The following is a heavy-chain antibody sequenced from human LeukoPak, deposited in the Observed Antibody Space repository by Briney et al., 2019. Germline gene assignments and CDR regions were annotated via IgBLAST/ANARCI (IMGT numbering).Heavy chain of an antibody. Sequence: ASVKVSCKASGCTFTSYYTHWVRQAPGQGLEWMGIIKPSGGSTLYAQKFQGRVTVTSDMSTSTVYVELSSLRSEDTAVYYCAREVPENFNFDYWGQGTLSPSPQ. D-gene: IGHD2/OR15-2a*01. V-gene: IGHV1-46*01. CDR1: GCTFTSYY. CDR3: AREVPENFNFDY. CDR2: IKPSGGST. J-gene: IGHJ4*02.